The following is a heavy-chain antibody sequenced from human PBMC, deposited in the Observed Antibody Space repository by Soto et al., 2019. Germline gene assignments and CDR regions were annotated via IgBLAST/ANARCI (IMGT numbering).Heavy chain of an antibody. J-gene: IGHJ4*02. V-gene: IGHV1-69*13. CDR2: IIPIFGTA. CDR1: GVTFSSYA. Sequence: ASVKVSCKASGVTFSSYAISWVRQAPGQGLEWMGGIIPIFGTANYAQKFQGRVTITADESTSTAYMELSSLRSEDTAVYYCAISYSGYDYFDYWGQGTLVTVAS. CDR3: AISYSGYDYFDY. D-gene: IGHD5-12*01.